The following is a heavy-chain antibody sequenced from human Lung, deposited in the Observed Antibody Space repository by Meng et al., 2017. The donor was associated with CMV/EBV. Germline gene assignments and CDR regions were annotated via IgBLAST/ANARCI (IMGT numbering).Heavy chain of an antibody. V-gene: IGHV3-30*04. CDR2: ISYDGSNK. CDR1: GFIFSSYA. J-gene: IGHJ5*02. Sequence: SGFIFSSYAMHWVRQAPGKGLEWVAVISYDGSNKYYADSVKGRFTISRDNSKNTLYLQMNSLRAEDTAVYYCARDHGYSYGSGWFDPWGQGTLVTVSS. CDR3: ARDHGYSYGSGWFDP. D-gene: IGHD5-18*01.